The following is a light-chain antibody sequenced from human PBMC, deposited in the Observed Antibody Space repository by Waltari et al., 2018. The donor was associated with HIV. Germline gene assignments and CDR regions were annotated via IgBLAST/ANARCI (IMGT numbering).Light chain of an antibody. CDR2: GAS. V-gene: IGKV3-15*01. J-gene: IGKJ2*01. Sequence: EIVMTQSPATLSVSPGASAIISCRASQSVTTNLAWYQQKPGQAPRLLIYGASTRATGIPARFSGSGSGTGFTLTISSLQSEDFAIYYCQQYNNWPPEDTFGQGTKLEIK. CDR3: QQYNNWPPEDT. CDR1: QSVTTN.